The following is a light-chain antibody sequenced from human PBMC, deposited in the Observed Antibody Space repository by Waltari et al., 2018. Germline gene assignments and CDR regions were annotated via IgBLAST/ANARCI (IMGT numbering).Light chain of an antibody. CDR3: HQSSVLPYT. V-gene: IGKV6-21*02. J-gene: IGKJ2*01. CDR1: QSIGST. Sequence: EFLLTQSPDFQSVAPKEKVAITCRASQSIGSTLHWYQQKPDQSPKLLIKFASQSISGVPSRFSGSGSGTDFTLTISSLEAEDAATYYCHQSSVLPYTFGQGAKLEIK. CDR2: FAS.